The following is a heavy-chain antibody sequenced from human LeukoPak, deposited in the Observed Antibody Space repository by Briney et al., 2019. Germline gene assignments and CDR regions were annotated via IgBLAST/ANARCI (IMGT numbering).Heavy chain of an antibody. Sequence: ASVKVSCEASGYTFTSYDINWVRQATGQGLEWMGWMNPNSGNTGYAQKFQGRVTITRNTSISTAYMELSSLRSEDTAVYYCARGSRGYSYGFYYYYMDVWGKGTTVTVSS. D-gene: IGHD5-18*01. V-gene: IGHV1-8*03. CDR1: GYTFTSYD. CDR3: ARGSRGYSYGFYYYYMDV. J-gene: IGHJ6*03. CDR2: MNPNSGNT.